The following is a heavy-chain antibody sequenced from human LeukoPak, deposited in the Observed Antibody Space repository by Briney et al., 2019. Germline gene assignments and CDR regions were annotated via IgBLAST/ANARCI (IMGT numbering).Heavy chain of an antibody. CDR1: GGTFSSYA. CDR3: ARGPGRTGDRDYYYYYMDV. CDR2: IIPIFGTA. Sequence: SVKVSCKASGGTFSSYAISWVRQAPGQGLEWMGGIIPIFGTANYAQKFQGRVTITADESTSTAYMELSSLRSEDTAVYYCARGPGRTGDRDYYYYYMDVWGKGTTVTVSS. D-gene: IGHD7-27*01. V-gene: IGHV1-69*13. J-gene: IGHJ6*03.